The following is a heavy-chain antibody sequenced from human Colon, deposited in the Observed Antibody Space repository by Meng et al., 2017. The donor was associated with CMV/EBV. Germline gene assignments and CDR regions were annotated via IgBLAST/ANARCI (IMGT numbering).Heavy chain of an antibody. CDR1: DGSIRNSSYY. D-gene: IGHD2-2*01. CDR3: AKVRDCDSTTCHYYFDD. V-gene: IGHV4-61*01. J-gene: IGHJ4*02. CDR2: IYYSGST. Sequence: SETLSLTCTASDGSIRNSSYYWSWIRQPPGKGLEWIGYIYYSGSTSYNPSLKSRVTISVDTSKNQFSLKLSSVTAADTAVYYCAKVRDCDSTTCHYYFDDWGQGTLVTVSS.